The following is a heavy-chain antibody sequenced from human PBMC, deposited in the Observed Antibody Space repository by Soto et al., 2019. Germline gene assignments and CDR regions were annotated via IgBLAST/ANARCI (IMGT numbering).Heavy chain of an antibody. V-gene: IGHV1-69*01. CDR1: GGTFGSYA. Sequence: QVQLVQSGAEVKKPGSSVKVSCKASGGTFGSYAISWVRQAPGQGLEWMGGIIPITATANYAQKFQGRVTITADESTSTASMQLSSLRSEGTAVYYCARSQGSSTSLEIYYYYYYGMDVWGQGTTVTVSS. CDR2: IIPITATA. CDR3: ARSQGSSTSLEIYYYYYYGMDV. J-gene: IGHJ6*02. D-gene: IGHD2-2*01.